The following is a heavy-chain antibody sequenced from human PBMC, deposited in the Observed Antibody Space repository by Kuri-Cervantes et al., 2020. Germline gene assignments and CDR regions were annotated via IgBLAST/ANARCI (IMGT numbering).Heavy chain of an antibody. D-gene: IGHD3-10*01. J-gene: IGHJ4*01. CDR3: AREIYAGAVYYFDL. CDR2: TNNDDSSK. V-gene: IGHV3-74*03. Sequence: GESLKISCAGSGYTFSRNWMHWVRQAPGRGLVWVSRTNNDDSSKTCADSVRGRFTISRDNAKNTLYLQMNSLRADDTAVYYCAREIYAGAVYYFDLWGHGTPVTVSS. CDR1: GYTFSRNW.